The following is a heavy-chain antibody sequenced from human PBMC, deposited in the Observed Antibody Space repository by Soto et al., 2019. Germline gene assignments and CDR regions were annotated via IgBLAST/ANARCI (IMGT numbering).Heavy chain of an antibody. Sequence: GGSLRLSCAASGFTFSSYAMSWVRQAPGKGLEWVSAISGSGGSTYYADSVKGRFTISRDNSKSTLYLQMNSLRAEDTAVYYCAKDVTIFGVVRDYYYGMDVWGQGTTVTVSS. V-gene: IGHV3-23*01. CDR1: GFTFSSYA. D-gene: IGHD3-3*01. J-gene: IGHJ6*02. CDR2: ISGSGGST. CDR3: AKDVTIFGVVRDYYYGMDV.